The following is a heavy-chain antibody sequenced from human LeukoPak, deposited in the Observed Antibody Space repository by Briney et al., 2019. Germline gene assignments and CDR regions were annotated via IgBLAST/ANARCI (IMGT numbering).Heavy chain of an antibody. J-gene: IGHJ4*02. D-gene: IGHD3-3*01. V-gene: IGHV1-69*04. CDR2: IIPILGIA. Sequence: GPSVKVSCKASGGTFSSYAISWVRQAPGQGLEWMGRIIPILGIANYAQKFQGRVTITADKSTSTAYMELSSLRSEDTAVYYCARETRLRYDFWGGPDYWGQGTLVTVSS. CDR3: ARETRLRYDFWGGPDY. CDR1: GGTFSSYA.